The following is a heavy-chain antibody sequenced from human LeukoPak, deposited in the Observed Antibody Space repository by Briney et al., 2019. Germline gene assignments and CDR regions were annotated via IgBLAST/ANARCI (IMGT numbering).Heavy chain of an antibody. CDR1: GGSISSGSYY. CDR2: IYYSGST. D-gene: IGHD4-23*01. CDR3: ARHMTMTTVVGAYYYGMDV. V-gene: IGHV4-39*01. J-gene: IGHJ6*02. Sequence: SETLSLTCTVSGGSISSGSYYWGWIRQPPGKGLEWIGSIYYSGSTYYNPSLQSRVTISVDTSKNQFSLKLSSVTAADTAVYYCARHMTMTTVVGAYYYGMDVWGQGTTVTVSS.